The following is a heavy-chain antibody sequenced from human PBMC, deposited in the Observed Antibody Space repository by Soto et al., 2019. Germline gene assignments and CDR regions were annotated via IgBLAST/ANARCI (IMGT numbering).Heavy chain of an antibody. Sequence: ASETLSLTCTVSGGSISSYYWSWIRQPPGKGLEWIGYIYYSGSTNYNPSLKSRVTISVDTSKNQFSLKLSSVTAADTAVYYCASSDSSGYYLDYWGQGTLVTVS. J-gene: IGHJ4*02. D-gene: IGHD3-22*01. CDR1: GGSISSYY. CDR3: ASSDSSGYYLDY. CDR2: IYYSGST. V-gene: IGHV4-59*08.